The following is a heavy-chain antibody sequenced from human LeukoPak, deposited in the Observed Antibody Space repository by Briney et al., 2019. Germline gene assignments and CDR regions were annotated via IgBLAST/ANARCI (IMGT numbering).Heavy chain of an antibody. D-gene: IGHD5-24*01. J-gene: IGHJ6*03. Sequence: SETLSLTCTVSGGSISSGSYYWSWIRQPAGKGLEWFGRIYRSGSTNYNPALKSRVTISVDTSKNQLSLKLSSVTAADTAVYYCARWVESTNYYHMDVWGKGTTVTVSS. CDR2: IYRSGST. CDR1: GGSISSGSYY. CDR3: ARWVESTNYYHMDV. V-gene: IGHV4-61*02.